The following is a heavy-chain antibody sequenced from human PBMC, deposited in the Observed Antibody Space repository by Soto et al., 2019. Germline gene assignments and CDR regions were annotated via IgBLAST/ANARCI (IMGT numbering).Heavy chain of an antibody. J-gene: IGHJ5*02. CDR3: ATIAVAGTMADP. D-gene: IGHD6-19*01. CDR2: ISSSGSTI. V-gene: IGHV3-48*03. CDR1: GFTFSSYE. Sequence: GGSLRLSCAASGFTFSSYEMNWVRQAPGKGLEWVSYISSSGSTIYYADSVKGRFTISRDNAKNSLYLQMNSLRAEDTAVYYCATIAVAGTMADPWGQGTLVTVSS.